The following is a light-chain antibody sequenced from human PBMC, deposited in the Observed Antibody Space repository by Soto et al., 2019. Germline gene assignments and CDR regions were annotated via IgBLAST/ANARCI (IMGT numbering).Light chain of an antibody. CDR1: QSVRSSY. CDR2: GAS. CDR3: QQYGSSYT. J-gene: IGKJ2*01. V-gene: IGKV3-20*01. Sequence: EIVLTQSPGTLSLSPGERATLSCRASQSVRSSYLAWYQQKPGQAPRLLIYGASSRATGIPDRFSGSWSGTDFTLTISRLESEDFAVYYCQQYGSSYTFGQGTKLEIK.